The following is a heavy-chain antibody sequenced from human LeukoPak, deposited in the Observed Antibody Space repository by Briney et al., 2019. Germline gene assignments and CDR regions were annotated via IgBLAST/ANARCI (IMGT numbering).Heavy chain of an antibody. V-gene: IGHV5-51*01. D-gene: IGHD3-22*01. CDR1: GYRFNAYW. Sequence: GESLKISCKSFGYRFNAYWIAWGRQMPGTGLEWMGIIYPVDSDTRYSPSFQGRVTISADKSVRTAYLQWSRLEAADTAMYYCARPNISSYYDSRGYDAFDAWAQGTMVSVSS. CDR3: ARPNISSYYDSRGYDAFDA. CDR2: IYPVDSDT. J-gene: IGHJ3*01.